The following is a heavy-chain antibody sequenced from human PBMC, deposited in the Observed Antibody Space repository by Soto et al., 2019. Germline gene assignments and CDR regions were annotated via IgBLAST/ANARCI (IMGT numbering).Heavy chain of an antibody. J-gene: IGHJ6*02. CDR3: ARDPQDKEYYGMDV. V-gene: IGHV3-33*01. Sequence: GGSLRLSCAASGFSFSNYGMHWVRQAPGQGLEWLALVWFDGSIKYYGDSVRGRFTISKDNSKNTLYLHMQNLRADDTALYYCARDPQDKEYYGMDVWGQGTTVTVS. CDR1: GFSFSNYG. CDR2: VWFDGSIK. D-gene: IGHD2-15*01.